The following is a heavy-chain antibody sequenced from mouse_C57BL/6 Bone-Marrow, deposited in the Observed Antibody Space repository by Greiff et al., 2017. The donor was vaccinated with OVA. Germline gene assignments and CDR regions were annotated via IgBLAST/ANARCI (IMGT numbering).Heavy chain of an antibody. D-gene: IGHD1-1*01. CDR2: IDPSDSYT. CDR1: GYTFTSYW. V-gene: IGHV1-50*01. J-gene: IGHJ3*01. CDR3: HYYGSSPFAY. Sequence: QVQLQQPGPELVKPGASVKLSCKASGYTFTSYWMQWVKQRPGQGLEWIGEIDPSDSYTNYNQKFKGKATLTVDTSSSTAYMQLSSLTSEDSAVYYCHYYGSSPFAYWGQGTLVTVSA.